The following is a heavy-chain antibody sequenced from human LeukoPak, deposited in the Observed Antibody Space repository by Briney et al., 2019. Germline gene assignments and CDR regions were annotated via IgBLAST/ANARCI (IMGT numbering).Heavy chain of an antibody. D-gene: IGHD3-3*01. V-gene: IGHV3-30*02. J-gene: IGHJ3*02. Sequence: GGSLRLSCSASGFAFSGYGMHWVRQAPGKGLEWVAFIRYDGDNKYFADSVKGRFTVSRDNSKNTLYMQMNSLRAEDTAVYYCAKDSLRYYDFWSGGGREARSAFDIWGQGTMVTVSS. CDR1: GFAFSGYG. CDR2: IRYDGDNK. CDR3: AKDSLRYYDFWSGGGREARSAFDI.